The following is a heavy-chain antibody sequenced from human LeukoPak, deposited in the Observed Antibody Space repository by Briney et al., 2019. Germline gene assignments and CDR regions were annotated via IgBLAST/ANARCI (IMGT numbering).Heavy chain of an antibody. CDR2: ISPYNGNT. CDR3: TRTVLDCKNGVCYDY. CDR1: GYTFTNYG. V-gene: IGHV1-18*01. J-gene: IGHJ4*02. Sequence: ASVKVSCKASGYTFTNYGLSWVRQAPGQGLERMGWISPYNGNTNYAQKLQGRVIVTTDTSTTTAYMELRSLRSDDTAVYYCTRTVLDCKNGVCYDYWGQGTLVTVSS. D-gene: IGHD2-8*01.